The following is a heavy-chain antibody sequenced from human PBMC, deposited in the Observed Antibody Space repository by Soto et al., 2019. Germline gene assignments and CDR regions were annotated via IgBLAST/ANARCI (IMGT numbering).Heavy chain of an antibody. CDR3: ASRPIVVVPVAFDD. V-gene: IGHV3-23*01. D-gene: IGHD2-2*01. Sequence: GGSLRLSCAASGFTFGRYAMSWVGQGPGKGLEWVSAISGSGGSTHYADSVKGRFTISRDNSKNTLYLQMNGLRAEDTAVYYCASRPIVVVPVAFDDWGQGTLVTVAS. J-gene: IGHJ4*02. CDR2: ISGSGGST. CDR1: GFTFGRYA.